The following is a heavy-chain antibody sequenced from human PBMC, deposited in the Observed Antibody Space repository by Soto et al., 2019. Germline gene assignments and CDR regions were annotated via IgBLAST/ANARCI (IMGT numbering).Heavy chain of an antibody. CDR1: GSAITRYY. CDR3: ARDTSGWSLNGLDV. J-gene: IGHJ6*02. D-gene: IGHD6-19*01. Sequence: QVDLVQSGAEVKKPGASVTISCKASGSAITRYYIHWVRKAPGRGLEWMGIINPGGGSARYAQKFRERVTRDKDRSTGTVYMDLRSLRTEDTAVYYCARDTSGWSLNGLDVWGQGTTVNVSS. V-gene: IGHV1-46*01. CDR2: INPGGGSA.